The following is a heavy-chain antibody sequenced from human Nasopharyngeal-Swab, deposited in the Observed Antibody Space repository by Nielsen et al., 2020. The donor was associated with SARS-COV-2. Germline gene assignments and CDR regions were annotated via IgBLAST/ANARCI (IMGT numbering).Heavy chain of an antibody. J-gene: IGHJ5*02. D-gene: IGHD3-10*01. V-gene: IGHV3-30-3*01. CDR3: ARKSPGYYGWFDP. CDR1: GFTFSSYA. CDR2: ISYDGSNK. Sequence: GGSLRLSCAASGFTFSSYAMHWVRQAPGKGLEWVAVISYDGSNKYYADSVKGRFTISRDNSKNTLYLQMNSLRAEDTAVYYCARKSPGYYGWFDPWGQGTLVTVSS.